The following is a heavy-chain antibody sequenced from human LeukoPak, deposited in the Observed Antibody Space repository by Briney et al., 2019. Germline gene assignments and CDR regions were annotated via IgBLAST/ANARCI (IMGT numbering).Heavy chain of an antibody. V-gene: IGHV1-18*01. D-gene: IGHD1-26*01. CDR1: GYTFTSYG. J-gene: IGHJ5*02. CDR2: ISAYNGNT. CDR3: ARDGSRWELLTLTWFDP. Sequence: ASVKVSCKASGYTFTSYGISWVRQAPGQGLEWMGWISAYNGNTNYAQKLQGRVTMTTDTSTSTAYMELRGLRSDDTAVYYCARDGSRWELLTLTWFDPWGQGTLVTVSS.